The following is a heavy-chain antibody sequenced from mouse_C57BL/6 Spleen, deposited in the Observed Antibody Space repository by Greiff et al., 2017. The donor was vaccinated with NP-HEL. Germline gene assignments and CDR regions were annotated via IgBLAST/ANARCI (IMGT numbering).Heavy chain of an antibody. D-gene: IGHD1-1*01. CDR1: GYTFTDYE. Sequence: QVQLQQSGAELVRPGASVTLSCKASGYTFTDYEMHWVKQTPVHGLEWIGAIDPETGGTAYNQKFKGKAILTADKSSSTSYMELRSLTSEDSAVYYCTRGTITTVVARDWFAYWGQGTLVTVSA. J-gene: IGHJ3*01. CDR3: TRGTITTVVARDWFAY. V-gene: IGHV1-15*01. CDR2: IDPETGGT.